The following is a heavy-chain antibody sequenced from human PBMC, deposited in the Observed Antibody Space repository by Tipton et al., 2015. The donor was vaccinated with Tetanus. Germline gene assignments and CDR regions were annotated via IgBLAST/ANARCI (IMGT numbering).Heavy chain of an antibody. CDR3: ARANFDFSKKGPFDS. Sequence: GLVKPSETLSLTCSVSDGSSRNYYWSWIRQPPGKGLEWIGNIYSSGSANYNPPLRSRVTISVAASKDRFSLKMISVTPADTAVYYCARANFDFSKKGPFDSWGQGILVIVSA. CDR2: IYSSGSA. J-gene: IGHJ4*02. D-gene: IGHD3-3*01. V-gene: IGHV4-59*01. CDR1: DGSSRNYY.